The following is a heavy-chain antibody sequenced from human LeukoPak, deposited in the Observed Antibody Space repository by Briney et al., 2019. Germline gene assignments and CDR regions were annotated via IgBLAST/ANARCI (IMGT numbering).Heavy chain of an antibody. CDR1: GGSISSSSYY. V-gene: IGHV4-39*01. J-gene: IGHJ4*02. CDR3: SRQGCSGGSCYDYFDY. CDR2: IYYSGST. Sequence: SETLSLTCTVSGGSISSSSYYWGWIRQPPGKGLEWIGSIYYSGSTYYNPSLKSRVTISVDTSKNQFSLKLSSVTAADTAVYYCSRQGCSGGSCYDYFDYWGQGTLVTVST. D-gene: IGHD2-15*01.